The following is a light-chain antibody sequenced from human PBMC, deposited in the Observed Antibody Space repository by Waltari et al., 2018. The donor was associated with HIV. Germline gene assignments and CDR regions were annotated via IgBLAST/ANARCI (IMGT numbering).Light chain of an antibody. CDR3: HVWDSFSDHRV. CDR1: NIGSKS. CDR2: YDT. V-gene: IGLV3-21*02. J-gene: IGLJ2*01. Sequence: SYVLTQPPSVSVAPGQTARISCAGDNIGSKSVHWYQQKPGQAPVLVVYYDTDRPSGIPERFSGSNSGNTATLIISGVEAGDEADYYCHVWDSFSDHRVFGGGTELTVL.